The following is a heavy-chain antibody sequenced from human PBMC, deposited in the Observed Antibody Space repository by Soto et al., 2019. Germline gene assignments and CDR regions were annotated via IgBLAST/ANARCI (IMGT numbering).Heavy chain of an antibody. Sequence: CTWIRQPPGKGLESIGHIYHTGATYYNPSLESRAIMSVDTSNNQFSLKLSSVTAADTAVFYCARGAVVNLVRGIMGGNWFDPRGQGTLVIVSS. J-gene: IGHJ5*02. CDR3: ARGAVVNLVRGIMGGNWFDP. D-gene: IGHD3-10*01. V-gene: IGHV4-30-4*08. CDR2: IYHTGAT.